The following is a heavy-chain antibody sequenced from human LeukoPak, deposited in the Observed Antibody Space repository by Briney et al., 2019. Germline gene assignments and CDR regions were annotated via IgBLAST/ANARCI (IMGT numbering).Heavy chain of an antibody. CDR2: MNPNSCNT. CDR3: ARGKGYYVPYNWFDP. V-gene: IGHV1-8*01. CDR1: GYTFTSYD. Sequence: ASVKVSCKASGYTFTSYDINWVRQATGQGLDWMGWMNPNSCNTGYAPKFQGRVTMTRNTSISTAYMELSSMRSEDTAVYYCARGKGYYVPYNWFDPWAREPWSPSPQ. J-gene: IGHJ5*02. D-gene: IGHD3-3*01.